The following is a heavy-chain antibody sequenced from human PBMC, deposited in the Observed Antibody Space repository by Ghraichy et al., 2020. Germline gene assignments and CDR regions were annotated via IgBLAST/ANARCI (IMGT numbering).Heavy chain of an antibody. V-gene: IGHV4-39*01. CDR1: GGSINSSSYY. Sequence: SQTLSLTCTVSGGSINSSSYYWGWIRQPPGKGLDFIANIYYIGNTYYNPSLKSRVTISVDTSKNQFSLKLTSVTAADTAVYFCARTNKYNYDAGRYYYFDYWGQGTLVTVSS. CDR3: ARTNKYNYDAGRYYYFDY. CDR2: IYYIGNT. J-gene: IGHJ4*02. D-gene: IGHD4/OR15-4a*01.